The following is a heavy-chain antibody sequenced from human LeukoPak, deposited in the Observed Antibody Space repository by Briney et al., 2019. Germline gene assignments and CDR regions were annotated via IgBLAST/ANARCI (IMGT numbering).Heavy chain of an antibody. CDR3: VSDVPSGHFDY. Sequence: SETLSLTCTVSGYSISSGYYWGWIRQSPGKGLEWIGSIDHRGTTYYYPSLTSRVTISVDTSKNQFSLKLRSVIAADTAVYYCVSDVPSGHFDYWGQGTLVTVSS. V-gene: IGHV4-38-2*02. CDR2: IDHRGTT. CDR1: GYSISSGYY. J-gene: IGHJ4*02. D-gene: IGHD2-15*01.